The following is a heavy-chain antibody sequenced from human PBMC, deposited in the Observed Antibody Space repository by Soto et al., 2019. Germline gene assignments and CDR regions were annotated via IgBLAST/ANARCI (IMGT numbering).Heavy chain of an antibody. CDR2: IGASGGNT. CDR1: GFTFSNYA. D-gene: IGHD1-1*01. V-gene: IGHV3-23*01. CDR3: ATGGSTSGRRNGDYFDY. J-gene: IGHJ4*02. Sequence: GGSLRLSCAASGFTFSNYAMSWVRQPPGKGLEWVSVIGASGGNTFYADSVKGRFTISRDNSKSTLYLQMNSLRAEDSAVYYCATGGSTSGRRNGDYFDYWGQGTLDTVSS.